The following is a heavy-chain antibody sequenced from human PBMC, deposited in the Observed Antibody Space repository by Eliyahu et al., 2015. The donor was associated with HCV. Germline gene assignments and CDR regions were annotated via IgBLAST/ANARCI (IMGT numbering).Heavy chain of an antibody. CDR2: IYGGDSDI. Sequence: EVQLVQSGAEVKKPGESLKISCKGSGYSFKEYWTGWVRQMPGKGLEWMGSIYGGDSDIRYSPSFQGQVTFSVDKSTSTAYLHRNSLKASDTAMYYCARHRSAVPGTRDLYYYYIDVWGKGTTVTVSS. J-gene: IGHJ6*03. D-gene: IGHD6-19*01. V-gene: IGHV5-51*01. CDR1: GYSFKEYW. CDR3: ARHRSAVPGTRDLYYYYIDV.